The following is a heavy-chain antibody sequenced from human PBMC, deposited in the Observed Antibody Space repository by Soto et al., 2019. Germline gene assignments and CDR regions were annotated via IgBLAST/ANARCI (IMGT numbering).Heavy chain of an antibody. J-gene: IGHJ6*02. V-gene: IGHV1-18*01. Sequence: QVQLVQSGVEVREPGASVKVSCKAVRYIFTNYGVSWVRQAPGQGLEWMGWITTYNGNTEYAQKSQGRVTMTTDASTSTAYMELGSLRSDDTAICYCARALTGYGMAVWGQGTTVTVSS. CDR2: ITTYNGNT. CDR1: RYIFTNYG. CDR3: ARALTGYGMAV.